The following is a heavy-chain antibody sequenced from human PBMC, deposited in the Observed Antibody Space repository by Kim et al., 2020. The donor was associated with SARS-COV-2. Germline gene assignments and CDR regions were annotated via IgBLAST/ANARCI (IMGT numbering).Heavy chain of an antibody. V-gene: IGHV1-69*13. CDR2: IIPIFGTA. J-gene: IGHJ6*02. CDR1: GGTFSSYA. CDR3: ARYKWLRRMTTVVTKYYYYYYGMDV. D-gene: IGHD4-17*01. Sequence: SVKVSCKASGGTFSSYAISWVRQAPGQGLEWMGGIIPIFGTANYAQKFQGRVTITADESTSTAYMELSSLRSEDTAVYYCARYKWLRRMTTVVTKYYYYYYGMDVWGQGTTVTVSS.